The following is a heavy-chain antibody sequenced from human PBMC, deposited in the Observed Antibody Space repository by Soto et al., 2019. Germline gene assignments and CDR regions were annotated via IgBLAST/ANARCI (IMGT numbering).Heavy chain of an antibody. Sequence: QVQLVQSGAEVKKPGSSVKVSCKASGGTFSSYAISWVRQAPGQGLEWMGGIIPIFGTANYAQKFQGRVTITADESXSXXYMELSSLRSEDTAVYYCARGIVLVPAAMRYGMDVWGQGTTVTVSS. CDR3: ARGIVLVPAAMRYGMDV. D-gene: IGHD2-2*01. V-gene: IGHV1-69*12. J-gene: IGHJ6*02. CDR2: IIPIFGTA. CDR1: GGTFSSYA.